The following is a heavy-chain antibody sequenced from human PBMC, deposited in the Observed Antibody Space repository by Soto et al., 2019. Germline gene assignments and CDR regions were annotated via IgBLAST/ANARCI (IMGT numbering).Heavy chain of an antibody. CDR3: ARAIGWFGELLGGYYFDY. CDR2: IYHSGST. Sequence: QLQLQESGSGLVKPSQTLSLTCAFSGGSISSGGYSWSWIRQPPGKGLEGIGYIYHSGSTYYNPSLKSRVTISEDRSKNKCSMKLRSVSAADTAVYYCARAIGWFGELLGGYYFDYWGQGTLVTVSS. D-gene: IGHD3-10*01. CDR1: GGSISSGGYS. J-gene: IGHJ4*02. V-gene: IGHV4-30-2*01.